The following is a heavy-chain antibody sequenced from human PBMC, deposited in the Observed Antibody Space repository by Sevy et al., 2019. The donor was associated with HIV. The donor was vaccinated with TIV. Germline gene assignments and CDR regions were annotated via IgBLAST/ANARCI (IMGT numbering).Heavy chain of an antibody. J-gene: IGHJ3*02. D-gene: IGHD6-13*01. Sequence: LSLTCAASGFTFSSYSMNWVRQAPGKGLEWVSSISSSSSYIYYADSVKGRFTISRDNAKNSLYLQMNSLRAEDTAVYYCARDPGIAAGGAFDIWGQGTMVTVSS. CDR3: ARDPGIAAGGAFDI. CDR1: GFTFSSYS. V-gene: IGHV3-21*01. CDR2: ISSSSSYI.